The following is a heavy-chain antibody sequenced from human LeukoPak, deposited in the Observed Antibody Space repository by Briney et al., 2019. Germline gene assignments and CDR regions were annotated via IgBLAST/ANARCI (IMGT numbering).Heavy chain of an antibody. D-gene: IGHD1-7*01. CDR2: TIPIFGTA. CDR3: ARDSGVIGTTLYYYMDV. J-gene: IGHJ6*03. V-gene: IGHV1-69*06. Sequence: ASVKVFCKASGGTFSSYAISWVRQAPGQGLEWMGGTIPIFGTANYAQKFQGRVTITADKSTSTAYMELSSLRSEDTAVYYCARDSGVIGTTLYYYMDVWGKGTTVTVSS. CDR1: GGTFSSYA.